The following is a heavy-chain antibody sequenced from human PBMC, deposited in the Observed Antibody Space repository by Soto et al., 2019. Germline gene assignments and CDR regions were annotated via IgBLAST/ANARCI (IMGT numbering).Heavy chain of an antibody. CDR2: IWYDGSNK. J-gene: IGHJ6*03. CDR3: ARDGRQRVVVPAAIRSYYYYYYMDV. CDR1: GFTFSSYG. D-gene: IGHD2-2*01. V-gene: IGHV3-33*01. Sequence: GGSLRLSCAASGFTFSSYGMHWVRQAPGKGLEWVAVIWYDGSNKYYADSVKGRFTISRDNSKNTLYLQMNSLRAEDTAVYYCARDGRQRVVVPAAIRSYYYYYYMDVWGKGTTVTVSS.